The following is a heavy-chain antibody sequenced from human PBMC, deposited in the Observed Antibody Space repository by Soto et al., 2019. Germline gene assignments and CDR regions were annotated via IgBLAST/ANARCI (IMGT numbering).Heavy chain of an antibody. CDR3: ARDKVRGVIKGYYYYGMDV. J-gene: IGHJ6*02. Sequence: SVKVSCKASGGTFSSYAISWVRQAPGQGLEWMGGIIPIFGTANYAQKFQGRVTITADESTSTAYMELSSLRSEDTAVYYCARDKVRGVIKGYYYYGMDVWGQGTTVTVSS. CDR1: GGTFSSYA. D-gene: IGHD3-10*01. V-gene: IGHV1-69*13. CDR2: IIPIFGTA.